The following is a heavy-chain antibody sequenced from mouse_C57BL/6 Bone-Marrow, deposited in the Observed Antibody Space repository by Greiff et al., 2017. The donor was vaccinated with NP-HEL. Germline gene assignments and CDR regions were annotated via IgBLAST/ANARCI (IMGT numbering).Heavy chain of an antibody. CDR2: LSSGGDYI. J-gene: IGHJ4*01. CDR1: GFTFSSYA. CDR3: TKNQNDYYGMMDY. Sequence: EVMLVESGEGLVKPGGSLKLSCAASGFTFSSYAMSWVRQTPEKRLEWVAYLSSGGDYIYYAATVKGRFTISRDNARHTRYLQMSSLKSEDTAMYYCTKNQNDYYGMMDYWGQGTSVTVSS. V-gene: IGHV5-9-1*02. D-gene: IGHD1-1*01.